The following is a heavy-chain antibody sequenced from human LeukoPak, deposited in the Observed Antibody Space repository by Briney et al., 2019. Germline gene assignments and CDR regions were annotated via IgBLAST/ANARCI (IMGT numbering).Heavy chain of an antibody. CDR3: ARDVGYSYPFYYYYGMDV. CDR1: GFTFSSYG. V-gene: IGHV3-33*01. D-gene: IGHD5-18*01. J-gene: IGHJ6*02. Sequence: GRSLRLSCAASGFTFSSYGMHWVRQAPGKGLEWVAVIWYDGSNKYYADSVKGRFTISRDNSKNTLYLQMNSLGAEDTAVYYCARDVGYSYPFYYYYGMDVWGQGTTVTVSS. CDR2: IWYDGSNK.